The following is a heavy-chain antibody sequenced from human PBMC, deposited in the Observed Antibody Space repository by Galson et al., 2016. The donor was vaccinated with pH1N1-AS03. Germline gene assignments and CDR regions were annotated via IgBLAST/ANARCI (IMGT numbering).Heavy chain of an antibody. J-gene: IGHJ5*02. V-gene: IGHV1-69*13. D-gene: IGHD6-19*01. CDR1: GGSFGNFG. CDR2: IIPHFDTA. CDR3: ARDIAPPLEISGWRFDL. Sequence: SVKVSCKVSGGSFGNFGFSWVRQAPGQGLEWMGRIIPHFDTANYAQRFRGRVTIAADESATTAYLELSSLRADDTAVYFCARDIAPPLEISGWRFDLWGQGTLVTVSS.